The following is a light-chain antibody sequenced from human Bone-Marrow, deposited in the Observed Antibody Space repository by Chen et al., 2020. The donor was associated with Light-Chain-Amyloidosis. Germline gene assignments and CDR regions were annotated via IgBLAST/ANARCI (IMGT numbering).Light chain of an antibody. CDR1: SSDVGCDNH. J-gene: IGLJ1*01. CDR3: SSYTITNTLV. V-gene: IGLV2-14*01. CDR2: EVT. Sequence: SALTQPASVSGSPGQSITIPCTGTSSDVGCDNHVSWYQQHPDKAPKLMIYEVTNRPSWVPDRFSGSKSDNTASLTISGLQTEDEADYFCSSYTITNTLVFGSGTRVTVL.